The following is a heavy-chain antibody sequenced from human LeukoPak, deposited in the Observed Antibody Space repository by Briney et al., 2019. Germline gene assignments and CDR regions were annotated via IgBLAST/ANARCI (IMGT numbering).Heavy chain of an antibody. D-gene: IGHD3-22*01. CDR1: GFTFSNYW. Sequence: SGGSLRLSCAASGFTFSNYWMYWVRQAPGKGPVWVAGIKSDGSGTTYADSVKGRFTISRDKAKNTLYLQMNSLRAEDTAVYYCASPPLERCDSSSCYPYFDYWGQGTLVTVSS. CDR2: IKSDGSGT. V-gene: IGHV3-74*03. CDR3: ASPPLERCDSSSCYPYFDY. J-gene: IGHJ4*02.